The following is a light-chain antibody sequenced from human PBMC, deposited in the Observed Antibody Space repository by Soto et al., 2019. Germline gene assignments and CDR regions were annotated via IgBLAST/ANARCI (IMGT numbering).Light chain of an antibody. CDR3: QHYHNARCT. CDR2: KAS. Sequence: DIQMTQSPSTLSASVGDRVTITCRASQSISSWLAWYQQKPGKDPKLLIYKASSSESGVPARFSGSGSGTEFTLTISSLQADDFATYYCQHYHNARCTFGQGTKLELK. J-gene: IGKJ2*02. V-gene: IGKV1-5*03. CDR1: QSISSW.